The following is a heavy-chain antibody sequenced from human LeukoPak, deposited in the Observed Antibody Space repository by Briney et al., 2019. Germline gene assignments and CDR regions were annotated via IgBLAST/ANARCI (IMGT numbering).Heavy chain of an antibody. CDR2: ISGSNVIGGRT. CDR3: AKDRDDSSGYYYGGYFDY. J-gene: IGHJ4*02. Sequence: GGSLRLSCAASGFTFGSNAMTWVRQAPGKGLEWVSTISGSNVIGGRTYYTDSVKGRFTISRDNSKNTPYLQMNSLRAEDTAVYYCAKDRDDSSGYYYGGYFDYWGQGTLVTVSS. D-gene: IGHD3-22*01. CDR1: GFTFGSNA. V-gene: IGHV3-23*01.